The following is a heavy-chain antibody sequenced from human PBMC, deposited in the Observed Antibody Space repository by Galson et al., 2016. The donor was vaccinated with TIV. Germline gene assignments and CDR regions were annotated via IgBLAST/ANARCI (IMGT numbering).Heavy chain of an antibody. Sequence: SLRLSCAASGFNFGIYGMHWVRQAPGKGLEWVSALWYDGSNEKYADSVKGRFTISRDNSKSTLYLQMNSLRAEDTAVYYCARSTPLGATTYYFDYWGQGAPVTVSS. J-gene: IGHJ4*02. CDR3: ARSTPLGATTYYFDY. CDR2: LWYDGSNE. D-gene: IGHD1-26*01. V-gene: IGHV3-33*01. CDR1: GFNFGIYG.